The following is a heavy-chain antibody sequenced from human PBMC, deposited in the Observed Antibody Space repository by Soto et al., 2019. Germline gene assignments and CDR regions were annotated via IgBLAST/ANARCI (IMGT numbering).Heavy chain of an antibody. CDR3: AKALFNYETFFDY. J-gene: IGHJ4*02. D-gene: IGHD4-4*01. CDR1: GXTFXSXA. V-gene: IGHV3-23*01. Sequence: QLLESGGGLVQPGGSLRXSCAASGXTFXSXALGWVRQAPGKGLEWVSVISGSGVNTYYADSVKGRFTISRDNSQNTLYLQMNSLRAEDTAVYYCAKALFNYETFFDYWGQGTLVTVSS. CDR2: ISGSGVNT.